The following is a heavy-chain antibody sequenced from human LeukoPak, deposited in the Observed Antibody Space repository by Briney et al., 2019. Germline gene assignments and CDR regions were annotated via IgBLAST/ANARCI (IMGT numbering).Heavy chain of an antibody. CDR1: GGTFSSYT. J-gene: IGHJ6*03. D-gene: IGHD5-18*01. Sequence: SVKVSCTASGGTFSSYTISWVRQAPGQGLEWMGGISPIFGTANYAQKFQGRVTITTDESTSTAYMELSRLRSEDTAVYYCARENSHPGYYYYRDVWGKGTTVTVSS. CDR3: ARENSHPGYYYYRDV. V-gene: IGHV1-69*05. CDR2: ISPIFGTA.